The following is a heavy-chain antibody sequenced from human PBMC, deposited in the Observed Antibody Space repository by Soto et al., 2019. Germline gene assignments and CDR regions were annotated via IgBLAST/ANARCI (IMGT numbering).Heavy chain of an antibody. V-gene: IGHV3-64*01. D-gene: IGHD2-2*01. CDR1: GFTFSSYA. CDR2: ISSNGGST. J-gene: IGHJ5*02. Sequence: GGSLRLSCAASGFTFSSYAMHWVRQAPGKGLEYVSAISSNGGSTYYANSVKGRFTISRDNSKNTLYLQMGSLRAEDMAVYYCARGNGPNKGVVVPAEVSPWGQGTLVTVSS. CDR3: ARGNGPNKGVVVPAEVSP.